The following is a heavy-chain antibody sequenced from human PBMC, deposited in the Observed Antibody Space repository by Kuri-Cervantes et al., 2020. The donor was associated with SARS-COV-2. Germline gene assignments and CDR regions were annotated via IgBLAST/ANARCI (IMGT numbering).Heavy chain of an antibody. V-gene: IGHV3-30-3*01. J-gene: IGHJ3*02. CDR2: ISYDGSNK. CDR1: GFTFSSYA. Sequence: GESLKISCAASGFTFSSYAMHWVRQAPGKGLEWVAVISYDGSNKYYADSVKGRFTISRDNSKNTLYLQMNSLRAEDTAVYYCASPIVVVPAAIRGYDAFDIWGQGTRVTVSS. CDR3: ASPIVVVPAAIRGYDAFDI. D-gene: IGHD2-2*01.